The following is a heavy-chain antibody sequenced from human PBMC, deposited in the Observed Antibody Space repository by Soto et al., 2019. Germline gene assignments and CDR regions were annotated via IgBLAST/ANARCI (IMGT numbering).Heavy chain of an antibody. Sequence: GGSLRLSCVASGFTFSDYYMSWIRQAPGKGLEWISYISSSSGTFTNYADSVKGRFTISRDNAKNSLFLQMNSLRAEDTGVYYCAKYLSGWSNPWDHWGPGTLVTVS. CDR1: GFTFSDYY. J-gene: IGHJ4*02. CDR3: AKYLSGWSNPWDH. V-gene: IGHV3-11*06. D-gene: IGHD6-19*01. CDR2: ISSSSGTFT.